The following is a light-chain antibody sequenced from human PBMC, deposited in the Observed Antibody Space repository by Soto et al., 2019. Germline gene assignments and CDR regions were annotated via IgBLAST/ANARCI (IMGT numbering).Light chain of an antibody. CDR3: QSYDSSLNNWL. J-gene: IGLJ3*02. V-gene: IGLV1-40*01. CDR2: GNI. CDR1: SSNIGAGYD. Sequence: QSVLTQPPSVSGAPGQSITISCTGSSSNIGAGYDVHWYQQLPGTAPKLLMYGNINRPSGVPDRFSGSKSDTSASLAVTGLQAEDEADYYCQSYDSSLNNWLFGGGTKLTVL.